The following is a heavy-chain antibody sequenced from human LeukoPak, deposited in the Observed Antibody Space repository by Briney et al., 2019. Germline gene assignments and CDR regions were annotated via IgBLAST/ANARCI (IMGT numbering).Heavy chain of an antibody. Sequence: GGSLRPSCAASGFTFSSYAMTWVRQAPGKGLEWVSGISGGGGTTYYADSVKGRFTISRDNSKNTLYLQMNSLRAEDTAVYYCAKRNNDGFDYWGQGTLVTVSS. D-gene: IGHD1/OR15-1a*01. CDR2: ISGGGGTT. CDR3: AKRNNDGFDY. V-gene: IGHV3-23*01. J-gene: IGHJ4*02. CDR1: GFTFSSYA.